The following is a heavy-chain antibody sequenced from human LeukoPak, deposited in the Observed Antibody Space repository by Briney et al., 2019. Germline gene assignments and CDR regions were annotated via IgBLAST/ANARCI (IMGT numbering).Heavy chain of an antibody. D-gene: IGHD6-19*01. J-gene: IGHJ5*02. CDR2: IYSGGST. V-gene: IGHV3-66*01. CDR1: GFTFSSYA. Sequence: GGSLRLSCAASGFTFSSYAMSWVRQAPGKGLEWVSVIYSGGSTYYADSVKGRFTISRDNSKNSLYLQMNSLRAEDTAVYYCVRDGGVDRLGVAVTDGFGPWGQGTLASVSS. CDR3: VRDGGVDRLGVAVTDGFGP.